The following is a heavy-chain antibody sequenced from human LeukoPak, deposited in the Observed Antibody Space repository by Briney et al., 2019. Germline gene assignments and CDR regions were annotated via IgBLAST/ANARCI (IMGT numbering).Heavy chain of an antibody. CDR3: ARDPGYSYGYLFDY. D-gene: IGHD5-18*01. Sequence: TGGSLRLSCAASGFTFSSYSMNWVRQAPGKGLEWVSSISSSSSYIYYADSVKGRFTISRDNAKNSLYLQMNSLRAEDTAVYYCARDPGYSYGYLFDYWGQGTLVTVSS. CDR2: ISSSSSYI. J-gene: IGHJ4*02. V-gene: IGHV3-21*04. CDR1: GFTFSSYS.